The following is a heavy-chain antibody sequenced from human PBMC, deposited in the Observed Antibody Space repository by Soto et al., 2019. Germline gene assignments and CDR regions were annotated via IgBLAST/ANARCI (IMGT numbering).Heavy chain of an antibody. Sequence: GASVKVSCKASGYTFTSYGISCVRPAPGQGLEWIGWISAYNGNTTYAHKLQGRVTMTTDTSTSTAYMELSSLRSDDTAVYYCARDPRSGWYPYWGQGTLVTVPQ. CDR3: ARDPRSGWYPY. J-gene: IGHJ1*01. CDR1: GYTFTSYG. V-gene: IGHV1-18*04. D-gene: IGHD6-19*01. CDR2: ISAYNGNT.